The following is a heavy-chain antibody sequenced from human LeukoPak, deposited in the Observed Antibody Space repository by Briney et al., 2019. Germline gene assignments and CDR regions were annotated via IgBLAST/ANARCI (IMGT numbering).Heavy chain of an antibody. V-gene: IGHV3-21*01. CDR1: GFTFSSYA. CDR2: ISPDSNFK. CDR3: ANFQTLGIKPFEH. D-gene: IGHD3/OR15-3a*01. J-gene: IGHJ5*02. Sequence: PGGSLRLSCAASGFTFSSYAMNWVRQAPGKGLEWVSSISPDSNFKPQAVSVKGRFTISRDNAKNSVYLQMESLRVEDTAVYYCANFQTLGIKPFEHWGQGTLVTVSS.